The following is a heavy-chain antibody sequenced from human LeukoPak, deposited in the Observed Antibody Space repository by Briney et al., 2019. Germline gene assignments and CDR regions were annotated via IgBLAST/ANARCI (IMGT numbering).Heavy chain of an antibody. J-gene: IGHJ4*02. CDR1: GYTFTSYY. D-gene: IGHD2-8*01. CDR3: AREPGYCTTGVCYTAPWFDY. Sequence: ALVKVSCKASGYTFTSYYMHWVRQAPGQGLEWMGIINPSGGSTSYAQKFQGRVTMTRDTSTSTVYMELSSLRSEDTAVYYCAREPGYCTTGVCYTAPWFDYWGQGTLVTVSS. V-gene: IGHV1-46*01. CDR2: INPSGGST.